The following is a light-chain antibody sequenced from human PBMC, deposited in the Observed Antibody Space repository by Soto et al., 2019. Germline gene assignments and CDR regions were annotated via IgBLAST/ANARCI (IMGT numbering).Light chain of an antibody. Sequence: IVMTQSPATLSLSPGERATLSCTASQSVSTNLAWYQQTPGQAPRVLIYNVSTRATAIPARFSGSGSGTEFTLTISGLQAEDFGVYYCQHYSHWPPRTFGQGTKVENK. CDR3: QHYSHWPPRT. V-gene: IGKV3-15*01. CDR1: QSVSTN. J-gene: IGKJ1*01. CDR2: NVS.